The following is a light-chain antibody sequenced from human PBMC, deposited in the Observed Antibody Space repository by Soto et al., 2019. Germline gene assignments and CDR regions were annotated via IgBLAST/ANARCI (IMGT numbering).Light chain of an antibody. CDR3: QQYNSFSRT. Sequence: EIVLTQSPGTLSLSPGERATLSCRASQSVPRSYLAWYQQKPGQAPRILIYGTSSRDTGIPDRFSGSGSGTDFTLTISRLEPEDFATYYCQQYNSFSRTFGQGTKVDIK. CDR1: QSVPRSY. J-gene: IGKJ1*01. V-gene: IGKV3-20*01. CDR2: GTS.